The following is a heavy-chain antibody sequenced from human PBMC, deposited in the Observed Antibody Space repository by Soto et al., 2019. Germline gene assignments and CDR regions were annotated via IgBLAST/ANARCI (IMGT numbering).Heavy chain of an antibody. J-gene: IGHJ4*02. V-gene: IGHV4-34*01. Sequence: SETLSLTCAVYGGSFSGYYSPWIRQPPGTGLEWIGEINHSGSTNYNPSLKSRVTISVDTSKNQFSLKLTSVTAADTAVYYCARDKITGLFDYWGQGTRVTVS. CDR3: ARDKITGLFDY. CDR1: GGSFSGYY. CDR2: INHSGST. D-gene: IGHD2-8*02.